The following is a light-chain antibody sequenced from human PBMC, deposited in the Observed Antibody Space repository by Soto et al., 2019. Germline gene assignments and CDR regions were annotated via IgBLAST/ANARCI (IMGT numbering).Light chain of an antibody. Sequence: DIVMTQSPDSLAVSLGERATNNCKSSQSVLYSSNNKNYLAWYQQKPGQPPKLLIYWASTRESGVPDRFSGSGSGTDFTLTISSLQVEDVAVYYCQQYYSTPWTFGQGTKVEIK. V-gene: IGKV4-1*01. CDR1: QSVLYSSNNKNY. J-gene: IGKJ1*01. CDR2: WAS. CDR3: QQYYSTPWT.